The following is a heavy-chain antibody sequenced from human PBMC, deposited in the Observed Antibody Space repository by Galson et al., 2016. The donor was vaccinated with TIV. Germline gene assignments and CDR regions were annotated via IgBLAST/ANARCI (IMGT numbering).Heavy chain of an antibody. V-gene: IGHV1-46*01. CDR1: GYIFTTYY. CDR3: SREKCSDFGF. D-gene: IGHD4-17*01. J-gene: IGHJ4*02. Sequence: SVKVSCKASGYIFTTYYIHWVRQAPGQGLEWMGMLNPSGVTTSYAEKFQDRVTMSMDTSTSTFYMELSSLTSEDTAIYYCSREKCSDFGFWGQGTLVTVSS. CDR2: LNPSGVTT.